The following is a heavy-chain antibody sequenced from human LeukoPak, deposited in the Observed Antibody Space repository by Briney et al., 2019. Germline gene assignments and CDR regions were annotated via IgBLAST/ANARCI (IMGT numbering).Heavy chain of an antibody. CDR1: GYIFTSFG. D-gene: IGHD3-22*01. CDR2: INPSGGST. J-gene: IGHJ3*02. V-gene: IGHV1-46*01. Sequence: GASVKVSCKTSGYIFTSFGITWVRQAPGQGLEWMGIINPSGGSTSYAQKFQGRVTMTRDMSTSTVYMELSSLRSEDTAVYYCARVVKYYYDSSGHDAFDIWGQGTMVTVSS. CDR3: ARVVKYYYDSSGHDAFDI.